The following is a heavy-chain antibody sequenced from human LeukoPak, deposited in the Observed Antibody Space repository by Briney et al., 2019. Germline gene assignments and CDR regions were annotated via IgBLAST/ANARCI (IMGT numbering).Heavy chain of an antibody. CDR1: GYTFTSYG. J-gene: IGHJ4*02. CDR3: GAALRSYYFDY. Sequence: ASVKVSCKASGYTFTSYGISWVRQAPGQGLEWMGWISAYNGNTNYAQKLQGRVTMTTDTSTSTAYMELRSLRSDDTAVYYCGAALRSYYFDYWGQGTLVTVSS. CDR2: ISAYNGNT. V-gene: IGHV1-18*01. D-gene: IGHD6-25*01.